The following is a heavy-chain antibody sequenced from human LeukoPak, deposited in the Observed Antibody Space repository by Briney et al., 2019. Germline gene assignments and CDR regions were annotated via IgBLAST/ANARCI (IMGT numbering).Heavy chain of an antibody. Sequence: SETLSLTCTVSGGSISSYYWSWIRQPPGKGLEWIGYIYYSGSTNYNPSLKSRVTISVDTPKNQFSLKLTSATAADTAVYYCARLGIGVVPTAMLGDYYFDYWGQGTLVTVSS. V-gene: IGHV4-59*08. CDR1: GGSISSYY. CDR3: ARLGIGVVPTAMLGDYYFDY. D-gene: IGHD2-2*01. J-gene: IGHJ4*02. CDR2: IYYSGST.